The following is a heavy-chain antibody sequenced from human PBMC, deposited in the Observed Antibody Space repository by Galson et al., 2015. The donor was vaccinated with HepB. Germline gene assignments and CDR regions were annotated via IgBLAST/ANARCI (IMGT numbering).Heavy chain of an antibody. CDR3: ARVRYGGSDAFDI. V-gene: IGHV3-30*03. CDR2: ISYAGTNT. J-gene: IGHJ3*02. CDR1: GFTFSSYG. D-gene: IGHD4-23*01. Sequence: SLRLSCAASGFTFSSYGMHWVRQAPGKGLEWVAVISYAGTNTYYADSVKGRFTISRDNSKNSLYLQMNSLRAEDTAVYYCARVRYGGSDAFDIWGQGTMVTVSS.